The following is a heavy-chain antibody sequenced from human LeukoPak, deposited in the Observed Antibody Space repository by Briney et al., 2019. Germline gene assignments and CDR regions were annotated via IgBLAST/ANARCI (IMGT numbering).Heavy chain of an antibody. CDR2: VSDSGVNT. J-gene: IGHJ4*02. V-gene: IGHV3-23*01. CDR1: GFAFSSFA. Sequence: LAGGSLRLSCAASGFAFSSFAMTWVRQSPGKGLEWVSSVSDSGVNTYYAGSVRGRFTVSRDNFKNILYLQMNSLTVEDTAFYYCSKGRGSTLTNIDFWGQGALVTVYS. D-gene: IGHD4-11*01. CDR3: SKGRGSTLTNIDF.